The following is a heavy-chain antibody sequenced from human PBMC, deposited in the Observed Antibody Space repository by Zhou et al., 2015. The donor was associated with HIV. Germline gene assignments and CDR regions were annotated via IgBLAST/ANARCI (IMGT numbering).Heavy chain of an antibody. CDR3: ARSLLKDSQTAFDY. V-gene: IGHV1-2*02. Sequence: QVQLVQSGAEVKKPGASVKVSCKASGYTFTGFSGYYMHWVRQAPGQGLEWMGWINPNSGGTNYAQKFQGRVTMTRDTSISTAYVELSSLRSEDTAVYYCARSLLKDSQTAFDYVGPGNPGHRSPQ. J-gene: IGHJ4*02. CDR2: INPNSGGT. D-gene: IGHD2-15*01. CDR1: GYTFTGFSGYY.